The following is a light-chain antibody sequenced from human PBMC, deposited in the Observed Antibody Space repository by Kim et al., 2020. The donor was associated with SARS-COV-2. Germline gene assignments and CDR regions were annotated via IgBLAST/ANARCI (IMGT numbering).Light chain of an antibody. CDR1: SLRSNY. CDR2: GKN. V-gene: IGLV3-19*01. J-gene: IGLJ2*01. Sequence: ALGQTVRITCQGDSLRSNYASWYQQKPGQAPVLVIYGKNNRPSGIPDRISGSSSGNTASLTITGAQAEDEADYYCNSRDSSGNHLVFGGGTQLTVL. CDR3: NSRDSSGNHLV.